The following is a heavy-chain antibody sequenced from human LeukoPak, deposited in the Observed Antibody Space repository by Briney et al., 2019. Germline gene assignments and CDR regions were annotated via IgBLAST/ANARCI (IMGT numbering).Heavy chain of an antibody. CDR1: GFSVSSNY. CDR2: IYSGGST. V-gene: IGHV3-53*04. Sequence: LGGSLTLSCAASGFSVSSNYMSWVRQAPGKGLEWVSVIYSGGSTYYADSVKGRFTISRHNSKNTLYLQMNSLRPEDTAVYYCAREPATDDFDIWGQGTMVTVSS. CDR3: AREPATDDFDI. J-gene: IGHJ3*02.